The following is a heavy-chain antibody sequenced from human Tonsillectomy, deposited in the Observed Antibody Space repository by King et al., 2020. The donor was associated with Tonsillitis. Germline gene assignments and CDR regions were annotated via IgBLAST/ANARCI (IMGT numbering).Heavy chain of an antibody. Sequence: QLQESGPGLVKPSETLSLTCTVSGGSISNYYWSWIRQPPGKGLELIGYISYSGSTNYNPSLKSRVTISADTSKNQFSLNLSSVTGADTAVYYCARLGSMIVVGEHYFDYGGQGTLVTVSS. CDR1: GGSISNYY. V-gene: IGHV4-59*01. J-gene: IGHJ4*02. CDR2: ISYSGST. D-gene: IGHD3-22*01. CDR3: ARLGSMIVVGEHYFDY.